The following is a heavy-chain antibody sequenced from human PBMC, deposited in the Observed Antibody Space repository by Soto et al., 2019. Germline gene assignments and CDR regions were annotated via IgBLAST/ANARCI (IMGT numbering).Heavy chain of an antibody. CDR1: GFSLSTSGVG. D-gene: IGHD3-10*01. J-gene: IGHJ6*02. CDR2: IYWNDDK. CDR3: AHRAPYYYSSGSYYNYYYYGMDV. Sequence: SGPTLVNPTQTLTLTCTFSGFSLSTSGVGVGWIRQPPGKALEWLALIYWNDDKRYSPSLKSRLTITKDTSKNQVVLTMTNMDPVDTATYYCAHRAPYYYSSGSYYNYYYYGMDVWGQGTTVTVSS. V-gene: IGHV2-5*01.